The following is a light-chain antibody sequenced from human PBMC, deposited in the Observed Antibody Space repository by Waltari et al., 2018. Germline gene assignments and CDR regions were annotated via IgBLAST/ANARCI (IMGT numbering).Light chain of an antibody. J-gene: IGLJ2*01. V-gene: IGLV3-1*01. CDR3: QAWDTTTVL. CDR1: TLGDKF. CDR2: DDS. Sequence: SYALTQPPSVSVSPRQKASITCSRDTLGDKFVSWYQQKPGQSPVLVIYDDSKRPSGIPERFSGFNSGNTVTLIISGTQAVDEAEYYCQAWDTTTVLFGSGTKLSVL.